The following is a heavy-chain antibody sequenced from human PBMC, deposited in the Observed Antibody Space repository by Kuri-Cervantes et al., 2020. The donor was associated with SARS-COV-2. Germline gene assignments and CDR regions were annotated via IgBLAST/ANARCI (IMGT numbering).Heavy chain of an antibody. Sequence: GSLRLSCTVSGGSISSYYWSWIRQPPGKGLEWIGYIYYSGSTYYNPSLKSLVTISVDTSKNQFSLKLSSVTAADTAVYYCARYPRQLYWFDPWGQGALVTVSS. V-gene: IGHV4-59*06. CDR2: IYYSGST. J-gene: IGHJ5*02. CDR3: ARYPRQLYWFDP. D-gene: IGHD1-1*01. CDR1: GGSISSYY.